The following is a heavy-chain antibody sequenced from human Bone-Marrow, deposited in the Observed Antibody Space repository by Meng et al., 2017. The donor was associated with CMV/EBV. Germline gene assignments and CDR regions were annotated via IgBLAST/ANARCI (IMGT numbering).Heavy chain of an antibody. J-gene: IGHJ4*02. CDR1: GGSFSGYY. V-gene: IGHV4-34*01. Sequence: LETLSLTCAVYGGSFSGYYWSWIRQPPGKGLEWIGEINHSGSTNYNPSLKSRVTISVDTSKNQFSLKLSSVTAADTAVYYCARGPKRVRGVVVLYYFDYWGQGTLVTVSS. CDR3: ARGPKRVRGVVVLYYFDY. CDR2: INHSGST. D-gene: IGHD3-10*01.